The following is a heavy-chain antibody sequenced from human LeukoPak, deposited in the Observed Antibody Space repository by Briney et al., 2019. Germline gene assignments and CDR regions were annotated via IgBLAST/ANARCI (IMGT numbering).Heavy chain of an antibody. CDR3: AELGITMIGGV. CDR2: ISSSGSTV. V-gene: IGHV3-48*03. D-gene: IGHD3-10*02. J-gene: IGHJ6*04. Sequence: GGSLRLTCAASGFTFSSYEMNWVRQAPGKGLEWVSYISSSGSTVYYADSVKGRFTIYRDNAKNSLYLQMNSLRAEDTAVYYCAELGITMIGGVWGKGTTVTISS. CDR1: GFTFSSYE.